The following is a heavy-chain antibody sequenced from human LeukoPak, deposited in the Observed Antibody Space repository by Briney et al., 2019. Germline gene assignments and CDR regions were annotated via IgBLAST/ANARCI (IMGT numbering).Heavy chain of an antibody. D-gene: IGHD6-13*01. Sequence: SQTLSLTCAVSGGSISSGGYSWSWIRQPPGKGLEWIGYIYHSGSTYYNPSLKSRVTISVDRSKNQFSLKLSSVTAADTAVYYCARGRVAAGYYGMDVWGKGTTVTVSS. CDR2: IYHSGST. V-gene: IGHV4-30-2*01. CDR1: GGSISSGGYS. J-gene: IGHJ6*04. CDR3: ARGRVAAGYYGMDV.